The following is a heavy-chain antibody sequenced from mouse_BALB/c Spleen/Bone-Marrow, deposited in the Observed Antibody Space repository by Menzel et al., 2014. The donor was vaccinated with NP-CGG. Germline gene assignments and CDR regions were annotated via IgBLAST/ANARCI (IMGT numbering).Heavy chain of an antibody. J-gene: IGHJ3*01. CDR1: GYSFTSYW. V-gene: IGHV1-61*01. Sequence: LVESGAELVRPGASVKLSCKASGYSFTSYWMNWVKQRPGQGLEWIGIIHLSDSESRSNQKFKDKATLTVDKSSSTAYMQLSSPTSEDSAVYHCTRYDLTTRAFAYWGQGTPVTVSA. CDR2: IHLSDSES. CDR3: TRYDLTTRAFAY. D-gene: IGHD3-3*01.